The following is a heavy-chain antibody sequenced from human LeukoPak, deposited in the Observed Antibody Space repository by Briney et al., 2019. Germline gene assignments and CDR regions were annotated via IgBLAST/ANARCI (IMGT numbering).Heavy chain of an antibody. J-gene: IGHJ4*02. CDR3: ARSDYGSGSSPFDY. CDR1: GGSISSYY. V-gene: IGHV4-59*01. Sequence: SETLSLTCTVSGGSISSYYWSWIRQPPGKGLEWIGYIYYSGSTNYNPSLKSRVTISVDTSKNQFSLKLSSVNAADTAVYYCARSDYGSGSSPFDYWGQGTLVTVSS. D-gene: IGHD3-10*01. CDR2: IYYSGST.